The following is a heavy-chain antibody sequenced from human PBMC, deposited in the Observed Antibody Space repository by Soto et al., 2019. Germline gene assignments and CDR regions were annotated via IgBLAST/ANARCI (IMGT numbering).Heavy chain of an antibody. J-gene: IGHJ6*02. D-gene: IGHD3-22*01. V-gene: IGHV4-34*01. CDR1: GGSFSGYY. CDR2: INHSGST. Sequence: KPSETRSLTCAAYGGSFSGYYWSWIRQPPGKGLEWIGEINHSGSTNYNPSLKSRVTISVDTSKNQFSLKLSSVTAADTAVYYCAREFRGGYYYDSSGPQYYGMDVWGQGTTVTVSS. CDR3: AREFRGGYYYDSSGPQYYGMDV.